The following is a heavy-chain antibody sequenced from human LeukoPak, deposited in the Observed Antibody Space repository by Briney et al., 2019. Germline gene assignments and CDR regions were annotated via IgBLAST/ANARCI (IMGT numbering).Heavy chain of an antibody. J-gene: IGHJ4*02. CDR3: AKDGDDYYGSGSHVDY. V-gene: IGHV3-30*02. Sequence: PGGSLRLSCAASGFTFRSYGMHWVRQAPGKGLEWVAFIRYDGSNKYYADSVKGRITIPRDNSKKTLFLQMNSLRAEDTAVYYCAKDGDDYYGSGSHVDYWGQGTLVTVSS. CDR2: IRYDGSNK. D-gene: IGHD3-10*01. CDR1: GFTFRSYG.